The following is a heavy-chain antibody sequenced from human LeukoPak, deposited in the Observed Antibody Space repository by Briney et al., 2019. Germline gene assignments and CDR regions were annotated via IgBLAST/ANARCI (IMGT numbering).Heavy chain of an antibody. CDR1: GFTFSSYA. CDR2: ISYDGSNK. V-gene: IGHV3-30*01. D-gene: IGHD3-16*01. J-gene: IGHJ4*02. Sequence: GRSLRLSCAASGFTFSSYAMHWVRQAPGKGLEWVAVISYDGSNKYYADSVKGRFTISRDNSKNTLYLQMNSLRAEDTAVYYCARDMSDYVGHGQSGPFDYWGQGTLVTVSS. CDR3: ARDMSDYVGHGQSGPFDY.